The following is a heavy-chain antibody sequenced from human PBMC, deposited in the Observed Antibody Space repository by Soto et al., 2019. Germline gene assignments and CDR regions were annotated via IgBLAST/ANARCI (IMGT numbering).Heavy chain of an antibody. J-gene: IGHJ5*02. CDR1: GFTVSSNY. Sequence: GGSLRLSCAASGFTVSSNYMSWVRQAPGKGLEWVSVIYSGGSTYYADSVKGRFTISRDNSKNTLYLQMNSLRAEDTAVYYGASDRIGSGSYNWFDPWGQGTLVTVSS. V-gene: IGHV3-66*01. CDR3: ASDRIGSGSYNWFDP. D-gene: IGHD3-10*01. CDR2: IYSGGST.